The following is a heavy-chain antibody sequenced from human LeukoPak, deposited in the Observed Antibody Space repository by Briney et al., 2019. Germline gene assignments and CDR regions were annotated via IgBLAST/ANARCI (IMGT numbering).Heavy chain of an antibody. Sequence: GGSLRLSCAASGFTFSSYAMHWVRQAPGKGLEWVAVISYDGSNKYYADSVKGRFTISRDNSKNTLYLQMNSLRAEDTAVYYCAGGVEGAIDYWGQGTLVTVSS. D-gene: IGHD1-26*01. CDR2: ISYDGSNK. CDR1: GFTFSSYA. V-gene: IGHV3-30-3*01. CDR3: AGGVEGAIDY. J-gene: IGHJ4*02.